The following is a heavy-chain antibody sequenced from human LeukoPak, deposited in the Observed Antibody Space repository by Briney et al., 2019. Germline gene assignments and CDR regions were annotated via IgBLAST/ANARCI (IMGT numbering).Heavy chain of an antibody. Sequence: PGGSLRLSCAASGFPFSSYSMNWVRQAPGKGLEWVSYISSGGTTIYYADSVKGRFTISRDSAKNSLYLQMNSLRAADTAVYYCATGRNGVVPAPILGVGPWAYYYAMDVWGKGTTVTVSS. CDR3: ATGRNGVVPAPILGVGPWAYYYAMDV. J-gene: IGHJ6*04. CDR1: GFPFSSYS. CDR2: ISSGGTTI. D-gene: IGHD2-2*02. V-gene: IGHV3-48*04.